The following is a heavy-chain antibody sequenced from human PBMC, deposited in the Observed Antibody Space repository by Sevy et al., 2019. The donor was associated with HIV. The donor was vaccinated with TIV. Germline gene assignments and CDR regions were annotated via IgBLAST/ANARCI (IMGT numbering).Heavy chain of an antibody. CDR3: ARVENLEWSPNSPDYFDY. Sequence: GGSLRLSCAASGFTFSSYWMHWVRQVPGKGLVWVSRIKSDGSSTSYADSVKGRFTISRDNAKNSLFLQMNSLRAEDTAVYYCARVENLEWSPNSPDYFDYWGQGTLVTVSS. CDR1: GFTFSSYW. CDR2: IKSDGSST. V-gene: IGHV3-74*01. J-gene: IGHJ4*02. D-gene: IGHD3-3*01.